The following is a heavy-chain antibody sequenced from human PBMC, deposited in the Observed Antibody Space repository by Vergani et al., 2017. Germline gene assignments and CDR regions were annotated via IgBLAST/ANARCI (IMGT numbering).Heavy chain of an antibody. J-gene: IGHJ6*02. CDR1: GFTLRSYS. D-gene: IGHD3-10*01. CDR2: ISSSSSYI. CDR3: ARDLEGQPLTSPLLWSYGMDV. V-gene: IGHV3-21*01. Sequence: EGQLVESGGGLVKPGGSLRLSCAASGFTLRSYSKNWVRKAPGRGLEGVSSISSSSSYIYFADSVKGRFTISRDNAKNSLYLQMNSLRAEDTAVYYCARDLEGQPLTSPLLWSYGMDVWGQGTTVTVSS.